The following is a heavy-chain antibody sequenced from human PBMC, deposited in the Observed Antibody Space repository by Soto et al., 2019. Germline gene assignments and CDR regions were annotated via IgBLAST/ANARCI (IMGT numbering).Heavy chain of an antibody. J-gene: IGHJ3*02. D-gene: IGHD6-13*01. Sequence: QVQLVESGGGVVQPGRSLRLSCAASGFTFSNYAMHWVRQAPGKGLEWVAAILSDEINKYSADSVKDRFTISRDNSKNTLYLQMNSRRPEDTDVYYCAIIATSGGGDAFDIWGQGTMVTVSS. CDR1: GFTFSNYA. CDR2: ILSDEINK. CDR3: AIIATSGGGDAFDI. V-gene: IGHV3-30-3*01.